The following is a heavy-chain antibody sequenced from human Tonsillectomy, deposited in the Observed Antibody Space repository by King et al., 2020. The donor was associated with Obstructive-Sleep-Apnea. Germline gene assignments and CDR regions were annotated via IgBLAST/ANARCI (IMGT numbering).Heavy chain of an antibody. D-gene: IGHD3-9*01. V-gene: IGHV3-23*04. CDR2: IRGSGGST. J-gene: IGHJ5*02. CDR3: AKDLISRYDILTGYYGFDP. CDR1: GFTFSSYA. Sequence: VQLVESGGGLVQPGGSLRLSCAASGFTFSSYAMNWVRQAPGKGLEWVSAIRGSGGSTYYADSVEGRFTISRDNSENTLYLQINSLRAEDTAVYYCAKDLISRYDILTGYYGFDPWGQGTLVTVSS.